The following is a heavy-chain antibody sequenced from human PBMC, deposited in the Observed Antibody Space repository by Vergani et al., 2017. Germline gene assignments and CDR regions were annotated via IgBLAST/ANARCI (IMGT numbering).Heavy chain of an antibody. CDR2: IDHTGRP. CDR3: ARVNTETKGHLYYYYYMDV. D-gene: IGHD4-11*01. CDR1: GGSFTSYH. Sequence: QVQLQQWGGGLLKPSETLSLTCVVNGGSFTSYHWTWIRQSPGEGLEWVGDIDHTGRPDYNPSLKSRLTVSVDKSRHPFSLTLNSVSATDTAIYFCARVNTETKGHLYYYYYMDVWGQGTAVTVS. J-gene: IGHJ6*03. V-gene: IGHV4-34*01.